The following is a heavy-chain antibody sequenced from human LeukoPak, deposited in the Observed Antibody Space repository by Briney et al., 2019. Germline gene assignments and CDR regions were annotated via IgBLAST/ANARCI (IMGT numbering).Heavy chain of an antibody. Sequence: GGSLRLSCAASGFTFSSYWMHWVRQAPGKGLAWVSRINSDGSSTSYADSVKGRFTISRDNAKNTLYLQMNSLRAEDTAVYYCARTRDYVDFDYWGQGTLVTVSS. V-gene: IGHV3-74*01. J-gene: IGHJ4*02. CDR3: ARTRDYVDFDY. CDR2: INSDGSST. D-gene: IGHD4-17*01. CDR1: GFTFSSYW.